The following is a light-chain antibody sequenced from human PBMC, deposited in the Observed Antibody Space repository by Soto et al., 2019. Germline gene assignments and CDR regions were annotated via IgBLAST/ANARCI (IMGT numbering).Light chain of an antibody. CDR1: QSVSRNS. J-gene: IGKJ3*01. Sequence: EIVLTQSPGTLSLSPGERATLSCRASQSVSRNSLAWYQQQPGQAPRLLIYGASSRATDIPDRFSGSGSGKDFTLIVSRLEPEDFAVYFCQQYGTSPPTFGPGNKVDIK. CDR2: GAS. V-gene: IGKV3-20*01. CDR3: QQYGTSPPT.